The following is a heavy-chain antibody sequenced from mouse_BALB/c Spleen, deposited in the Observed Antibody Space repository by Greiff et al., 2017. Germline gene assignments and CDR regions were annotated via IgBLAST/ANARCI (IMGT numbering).Heavy chain of an antibody. CDR1: GFNIKDYY. CDR3: ARELGLGDY. J-gene: IGHJ4*01. CDR2: IDPENGNT. D-gene: IGHD3-1*01. Sequence: VQLQQSGAELVRSGASVKLSCTASGFNIKDYYMHWVKQRPEQGLEWIGWIDPENGNTIYDPKFQGKASITADTSSNTAYLQLSSLTSEDTAVYYGARELGLGDYWGQGTSVTVSS. V-gene: IGHV14-1*02.